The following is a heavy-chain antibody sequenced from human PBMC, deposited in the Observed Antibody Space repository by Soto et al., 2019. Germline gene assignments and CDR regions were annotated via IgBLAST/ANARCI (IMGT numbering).Heavy chain of an antibody. D-gene: IGHD3-10*01. Sequence: QVQLQESGPALVKPSQTLSLTCTVSGGSISSGDYYWSWIRQPPGKGLEWIGYIYYSGSTYYNPSLKSRVTISVDTSKNQFSLKLSSVTAADTAVYYCARDLDGSGSCYYYWGQGTLVTVSS. V-gene: IGHV4-30-4*01. J-gene: IGHJ4*02. CDR3: ARDLDGSGSCYYY. CDR2: IYYSGST. CDR1: GGSISSGDYY.